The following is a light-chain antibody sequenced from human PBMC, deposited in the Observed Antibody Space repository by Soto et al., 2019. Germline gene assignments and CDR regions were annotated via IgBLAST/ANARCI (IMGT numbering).Light chain of an antibody. V-gene: IGKV1-27*01. Sequence: DIQMTQSPSSLSASVGDRVTITCRASQGVKYYLAWYQQKPGKPPKVLIYGTSTLQSGVPSRFSGSGSGTDFTLTISSLQPEDVATYYCQKYNSAPSTFGPGTKVEIK. J-gene: IGKJ3*01. CDR3: QKYNSAPST. CDR1: QGVKYY. CDR2: GTS.